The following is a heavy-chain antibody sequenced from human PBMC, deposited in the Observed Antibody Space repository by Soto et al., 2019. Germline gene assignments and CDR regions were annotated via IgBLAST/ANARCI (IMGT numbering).Heavy chain of an antibody. V-gene: IGHV4-34*01. CDR1: GGSFSSNY. CDR3: LSARFDH. J-gene: IGHJ4*02. CDR2: INHSGST. Sequence: NPSETLSLTCVVYGGSFSSNYWTWVRQPPGMGLEWIGEINHSGSTNYNTSFNGRVTISVDTSKNQFSLHLTSVTAADTAVYYCLSARFDHWGRGTLVTVSS. D-gene: IGHD6-19*01.